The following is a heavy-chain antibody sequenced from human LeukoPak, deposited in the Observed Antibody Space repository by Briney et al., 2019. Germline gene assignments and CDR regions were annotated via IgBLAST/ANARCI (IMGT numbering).Heavy chain of an antibody. CDR3: AKGGYQYDSGGHNYLDY. J-gene: IGHJ4*02. CDR2: IRYDGSKK. CDR1: GFTFSSYG. V-gene: IGHV3-30*02. D-gene: IGHD3-22*01. Sequence: PGGSLRLSCAASGFTFSSYGMHWVRQAPGKGLEWVAFIRYDGSKKYYADSVKGRFTFSRDNSKNTLYLQMNSLRTEDTAVYYCAKGGYQYDSGGHNYLDYWGQGTLVTVSS.